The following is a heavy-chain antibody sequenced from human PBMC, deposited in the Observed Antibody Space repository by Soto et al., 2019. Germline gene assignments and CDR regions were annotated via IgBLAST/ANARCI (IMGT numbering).Heavy chain of an antibody. Sequence: EVQLLESGGGLVQPGGSQRLSCAASGFTFSTYAMSWVRQAPGKGLEWVSAISGSGGNTYYADSVKGRFTISRDNSKNTLYLQMDSLRADDTAVYYCAKGRYSYGYGFDYWGQGTLVTVSS. V-gene: IGHV3-23*01. CDR1: GFTFSTYA. CDR3: AKGRYSYGYGFDY. CDR2: ISGSGGNT. J-gene: IGHJ4*02. D-gene: IGHD5-18*01.